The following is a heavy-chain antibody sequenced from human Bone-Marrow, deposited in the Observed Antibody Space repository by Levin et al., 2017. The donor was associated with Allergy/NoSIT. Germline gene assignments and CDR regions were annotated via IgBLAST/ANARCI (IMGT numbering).Heavy chain of an antibody. V-gene: IGHV3-7*03. D-gene: IGHD4-11*01. J-gene: IGHJ5*02. Sequence: GGSLRLSCVASGFTFSDSWMTWVRQPLGKGLEWVANIKPDGGEKYYAESVKGRFTISRDNAKNSLFLQMNYLGTDDTAVYFCARDTTVGGEAWGQGTLVTVSS. CDR1: GFTFSDSW. CDR2: IKPDGGEK. CDR3: ARDTTVGGEA.